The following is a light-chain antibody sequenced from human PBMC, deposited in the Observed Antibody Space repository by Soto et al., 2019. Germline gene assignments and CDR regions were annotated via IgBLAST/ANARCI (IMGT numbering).Light chain of an antibody. CDR3: QKYNSAPWT. J-gene: IGKJ1*01. V-gene: IGKV1-27*01. Sequence: DIQMTQSPSSLYASVGDRVTITCRASQGISNYLAWYQHKPGKVPNLRIYAASILQSGVPSRFSGSGSGTDFTLTISSLQPEDVATYYCQKYNSAPWTFGQGTKVEIK. CDR2: AAS. CDR1: QGISNY.